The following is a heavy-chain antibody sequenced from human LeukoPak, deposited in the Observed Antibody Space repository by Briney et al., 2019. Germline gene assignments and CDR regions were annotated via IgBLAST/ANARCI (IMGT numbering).Heavy chain of an antibody. Sequence: SETLSLTCTVSGGSISSSSYYWSWIRQPPGKGLEWIGYIYYSGSTNYKSSLKSRVTISVDTSKNQFSLKLSSVTAADTAVYYCARTTEGGYSYGYFYYYYMDVWGKGTTVTISS. CDR2: IYYSGST. J-gene: IGHJ6*03. CDR3: ARTTEGGYSYGYFYYYYMDV. CDR1: GGSISSSSYY. V-gene: IGHV4-61*01. D-gene: IGHD5-18*01.